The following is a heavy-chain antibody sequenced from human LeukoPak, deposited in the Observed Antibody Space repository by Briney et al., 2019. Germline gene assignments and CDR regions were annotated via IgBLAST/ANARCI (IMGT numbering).Heavy chain of an antibody. CDR2: IYSGGST. V-gene: IGHV3-53*01. Sequence: TGGSLRLSCAASGFTVSSNYMSWVRQAPGKGLEWVSCIYSGGSTNYSDSVKGRFTISRDNYKNTLYLQMNSLRAEDTAVYYCATSRTDYFHHYGGQGTLATPS. CDR3: ATSRTDYFHHY. J-gene: IGHJ4*02. CDR1: GFTVSSNY. D-gene: IGHD2/OR15-2a*01.